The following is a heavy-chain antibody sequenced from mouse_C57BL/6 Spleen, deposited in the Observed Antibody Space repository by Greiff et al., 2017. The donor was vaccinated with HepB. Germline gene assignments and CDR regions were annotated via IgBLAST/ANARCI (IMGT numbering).Heavy chain of an antibody. V-gene: IGHV1-82*01. J-gene: IGHJ2*01. Sequence: VMLVESGPELVKPGASVKISCKASGYAFSSSWMNWVKQRPGKGLEWIGRIYPGDGDTNYNGKFKGKATLTADKSSSTAYMQLSSLTSEDSAVYFCARDYYGTFDYWGQGTTLTVSS. D-gene: IGHD1-1*01. CDR1: GYAFSSSW. CDR2: IYPGDGDT. CDR3: ARDYYGTFDY.